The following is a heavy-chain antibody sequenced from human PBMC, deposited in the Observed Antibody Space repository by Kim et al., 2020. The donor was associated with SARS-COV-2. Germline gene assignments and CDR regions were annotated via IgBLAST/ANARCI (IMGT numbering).Heavy chain of an antibody. Sequence: QQVQGRVTMTRDTSTSTVYMELSSLRSEDTAVYYCARGLAVVANGDWFDPWGQGTLVTVSS. D-gene: IGHD6-19*01. CDR3: ARGLAVVANGDWFDP. J-gene: IGHJ5*02. V-gene: IGHV1-46*01.